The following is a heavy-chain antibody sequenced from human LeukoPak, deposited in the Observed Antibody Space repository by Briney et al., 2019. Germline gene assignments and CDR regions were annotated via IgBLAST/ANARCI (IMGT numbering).Heavy chain of an antibody. V-gene: IGHV3-7*01. J-gene: IGHJ4*02. CDR2: IKHDDTEI. D-gene: IGHD3/OR15-3a*01. CDR1: GFDFNKYW. Sequence: GGSLRLSCAASGFDFNKYWTNWVRQAPGKGLEWVANIKHDDTEINYVDSVRGRFTVSRDNAKNSLYLQLNSLRHEDAAVYFCARGGYYNFWTGLVDYWGLGTRVTVSS. CDR3: ARGGYYNFWTGLVDY.